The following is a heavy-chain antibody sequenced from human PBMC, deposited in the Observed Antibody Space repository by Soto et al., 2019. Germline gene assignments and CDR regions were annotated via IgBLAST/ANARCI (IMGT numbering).Heavy chain of an antibody. CDR2: ISWDGGST. V-gene: IGHV3-43*01. D-gene: IGHD3-9*01. Sequence: PGGSLRLSCAASGFTFDDYTMHWVRQAPGKGLEWVSLISWDGGSTYYADSVKGRFTISRDNSKNSLYLQMNSPRTEDTALYYCAKGLGRYFDWLLGHYGMDVWGQGTTVTVSS. CDR1: GFTFDDYT. CDR3: AKGLGRYFDWLLGHYGMDV. J-gene: IGHJ6*02.